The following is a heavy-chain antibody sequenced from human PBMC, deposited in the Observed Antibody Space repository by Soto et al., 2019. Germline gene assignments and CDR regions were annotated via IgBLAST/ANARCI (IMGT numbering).Heavy chain of an antibody. CDR2: INPTDGSV. D-gene: IGHD3-3*01. CDR1: GYTFKSFY. Sequence: QVQLVQSGAEVKKPGASVKVSCTASGYTFKSFYMHWVRQAPGQGLEWIGMINPTDGSVSFAQKFHDRVTLTTDRPTSIVYMELSSLTREDTAVYFCARDFGRHGAVDTTGWFDPWGQGTLVTVSS. J-gene: IGHJ5*02. CDR3: ARDFGRHGAVDTTGWFDP. V-gene: IGHV1-46*02.